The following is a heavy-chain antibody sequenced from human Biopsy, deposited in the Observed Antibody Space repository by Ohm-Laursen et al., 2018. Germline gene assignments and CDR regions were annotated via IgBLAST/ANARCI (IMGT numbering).Heavy chain of an antibody. J-gene: IGHJ6*02. D-gene: IGHD3-16*01. CDR1: GFNVHKYG. CDR3: IKDITPGGGDV. CDR2: IILNSDRL. Sequence: SLRLSCTASGFNVHKYGIHWVRQAQGKCLEWVSGIILNSDRLSYADSVRGRFTISRDNAKNSVYLQMNSLRPEDTALYYCIKDITPGGGDVWGQGTTVTVSS. V-gene: IGHV3-9*01.